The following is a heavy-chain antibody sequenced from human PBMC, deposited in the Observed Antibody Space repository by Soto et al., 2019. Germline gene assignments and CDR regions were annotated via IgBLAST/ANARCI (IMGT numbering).Heavy chain of an antibody. CDR2: IYPGDSDA. D-gene: IGHD3-10*01. V-gene: IGHV5-51*01. CDR3: ARQNRPEGDYYYGRTRYSRNSFDI. CDR1: GYTFSTYW. J-gene: IGHJ3*02. Sequence: PGESLKISCQGSGYTFSTYWIGWVRQMPGKGLEWMGLIYPGDSDARYSPSFQGQVTFSADRSINTAYVQWSSLEASDSATYFCARQNRPEGDYYYGRTRYSRNSFDIWGKGKKVTV.